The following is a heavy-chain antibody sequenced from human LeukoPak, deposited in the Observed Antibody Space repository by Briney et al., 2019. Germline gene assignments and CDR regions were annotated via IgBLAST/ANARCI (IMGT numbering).Heavy chain of an antibody. CDR2: ITPDGRGA. J-gene: IGHJ4*02. V-gene: IGHV3-74*03. D-gene: IGHD3-10*01. CDR1: GFTFSGHW. Sequence: GGSLRLSCVASGFTFSGHWMHWVRQVPGEGLVAVSRITPDGRGAAYADSVKGRFTISRDNAKNTLYLEMNSLTAEDSALYYCARSGYYNGYDYWGQGTLVTVSS. CDR3: ARSGYYNGYDY.